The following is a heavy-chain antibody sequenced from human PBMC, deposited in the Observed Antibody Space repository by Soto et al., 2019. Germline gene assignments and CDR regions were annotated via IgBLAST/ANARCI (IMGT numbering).Heavy chain of an antibody. J-gene: IGHJ2*01. CDR2: ISGGGGYI. V-gene: IGHV3-48*03. Sequence: EMQLVESGGGLVQPGRSLRLSCAASGFIFTSHEMNWVRQAPGKGPEWLTYISGGGGYIYYADSVKGRFTISRDNAKKPVYLHMSSLRGEETAVYYCAAPREDGRGGNYYLDVWGRGTLVTVAS. CDR1: GFIFTSHE. D-gene: IGHD2-15*01. CDR3: AAPREDGRGGNYYLDV.